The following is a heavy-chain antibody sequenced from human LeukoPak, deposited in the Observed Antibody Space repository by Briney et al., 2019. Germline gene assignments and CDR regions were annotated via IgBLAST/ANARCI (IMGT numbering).Heavy chain of an antibody. CDR1: GFTFSSYS. CDR3: ARVSGTIQIWPQPFGDGMDV. Sequence: GGSLRLSCAASGFTFSSYSMNWVRQAPGKGLEWVSYISSSSGTILYADSVKGRFTISRDNSKNTLYLQMNSLRAEDTAVYYCARVSGTIQIWPQPFGDGMDVWGQGTTVTVSS. V-gene: IGHV3-48*01. CDR2: ISSSSGTI. D-gene: IGHD5-18*01. J-gene: IGHJ6*02.